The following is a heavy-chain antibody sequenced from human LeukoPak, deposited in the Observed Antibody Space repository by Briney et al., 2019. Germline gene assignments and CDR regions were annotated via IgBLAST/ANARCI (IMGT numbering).Heavy chain of an antibody. J-gene: IGHJ4*02. Sequence: PGGSLRLSCAASGFTFSSYGMHWVRQAPGKGLEWVAFIRYDGSNKYYADSVKGRFTISRDNSKNTLYLQMNSLRAEDTAVYYCARAYSGYAHWGYYFDYWGQGTLVTVSS. CDR1: GFTFSSYG. V-gene: IGHV3-30*02. CDR2: IRYDGSNK. D-gene: IGHD5-12*01. CDR3: ARAYSGYAHWGYYFDY.